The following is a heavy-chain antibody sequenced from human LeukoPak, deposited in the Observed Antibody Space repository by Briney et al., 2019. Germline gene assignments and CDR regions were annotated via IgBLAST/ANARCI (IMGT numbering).Heavy chain of an antibody. J-gene: IGHJ4*02. CDR1: GGSVSDYY. CDR3: ASRKLGNDY. CDR2: IYHTGST. D-gene: IGHD7-27*01. Sequence: SETLSLTCTISGGSVSDYYWSWIRQSPGKGLEWIGYIYHTGSTSYSPSLKSRVTISADTSQNQFSLKLSSVTAADTAVYYCASRKLGNDYWGQGTLVAVSS. V-gene: IGHV4-59*02.